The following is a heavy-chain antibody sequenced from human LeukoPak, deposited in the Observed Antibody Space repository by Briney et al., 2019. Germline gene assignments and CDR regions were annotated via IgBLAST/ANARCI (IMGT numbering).Heavy chain of an antibody. Sequence: SETLSLTCTVSGGSISSYYWSWIRQPPGKGLEWIGYIYYSGSTNYNPSLKSRVTISVDMSKNQVSLKLSSVTAADTAVYYCARDHYYGSGSYREQLDYWGQGTLVTVSS. V-gene: IGHV4-59*12. J-gene: IGHJ4*02. D-gene: IGHD3-10*01. CDR2: IYYSGST. CDR3: ARDHYYGSGSYREQLDY. CDR1: GGSISSYY.